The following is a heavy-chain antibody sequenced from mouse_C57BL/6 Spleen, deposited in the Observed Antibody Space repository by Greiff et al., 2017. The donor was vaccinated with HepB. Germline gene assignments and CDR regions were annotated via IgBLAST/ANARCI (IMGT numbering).Heavy chain of an antibody. CDR3: AREAVLRPHYYAMDY. CDR1: GYTFTSYW. J-gene: IGHJ4*01. Sequence: QVQLQQPGTELVKPGASVKLSCKASGYTFTSYWMHWVKQRPGQGLEWIGNINPSNGGTNYNEKFKSKATLTVDKSPSTAYMQLSSLTSEDSAVYYCAREAVLRPHYYAMDYWGQGTSVTVSS. V-gene: IGHV1-53*01. D-gene: IGHD2-4*01. CDR2: INPSNGGT.